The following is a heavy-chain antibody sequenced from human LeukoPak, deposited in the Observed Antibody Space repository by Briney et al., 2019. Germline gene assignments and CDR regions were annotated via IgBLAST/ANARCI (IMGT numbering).Heavy chain of an antibody. J-gene: IGHJ6*04. CDR1: GFTFSSYG. CDR3: AKEGLTALGVPAHYGMDV. CDR2: ISYDGSNK. V-gene: IGHV3-30*18. D-gene: IGHD2-2*01. Sequence: GGSLRLSCAASGFTFSSYGMHWVRQAPGKGLEWVAVISYDGSNKYYADSVKGRFTISRDNSKNTLYLQMNSLRAEDTAVYYCAKEGLTALGVPAHYGMDVWGKGTTVTVSS.